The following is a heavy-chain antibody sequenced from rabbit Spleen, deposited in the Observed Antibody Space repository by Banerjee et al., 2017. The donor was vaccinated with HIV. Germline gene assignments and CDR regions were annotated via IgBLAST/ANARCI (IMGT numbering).Heavy chain of an antibody. CDR1: GFSFSSNFC. J-gene: IGHJ4*01. D-gene: IGHD1-1*01. V-gene: IGHV1S45*01. Sequence: QEQLEESGGGLVKPGGTLTLTCTASGFSFSSNFCMCWVRQAPGKGLEWIGCTYTGNGGTWYASWAKGRFTISKTSSTTVTLQMTSLTAADTATYFCASVGDGGNDYTILNLWGPGTLVTVS. CDR3: ASVGDGGNDYTILNL. CDR2: TYTGNGGT.